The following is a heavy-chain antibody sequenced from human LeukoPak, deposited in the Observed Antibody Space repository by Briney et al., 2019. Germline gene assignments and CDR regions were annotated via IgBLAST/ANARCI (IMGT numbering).Heavy chain of an antibody. CDR1: GGSFSGYY. D-gene: IGHD2-2*01. CDR2: INHSGST. J-gene: IGHJ5*02. CDR3: ARGEGYCSSTSCYSDWFDP. Sequence: AETLSLTCAVYGGSFSGYYGSWIRQPPGKGLEWIGEINHSGSTNYNPSLKRRVTISVDTSKNQFSLKLSSVTAADTDVYYCARGEGYCSSTSCYSDWFDPWGQGTLVTVSS. V-gene: IGHV4-34*01.